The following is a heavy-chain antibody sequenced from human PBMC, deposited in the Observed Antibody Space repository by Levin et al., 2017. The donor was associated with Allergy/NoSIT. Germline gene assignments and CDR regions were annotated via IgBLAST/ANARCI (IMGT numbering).Heavy chain of an antibody. CDR2: IISIFRTA. J-gene: IGHJ4*02. D-gene: IGHD1-26*01. CDR3: ARGLGGSYLYYFDY. Sequence: ASVKVSCKASGDFFSSYAFTWVRQAPGQGLEWMGGIISIFRTANYAQKFQDRVTITADESTNTVYMELSGLRSEDTAVYYCARGLGGSYLYYFDYWGQGTLVTVSS. CDR1: GDFFSSYA. V-gene: IGHV1-69*13.